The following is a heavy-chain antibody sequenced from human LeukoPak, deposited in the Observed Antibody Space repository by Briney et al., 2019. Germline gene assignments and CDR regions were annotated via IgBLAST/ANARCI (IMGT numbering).Heavy chain of an antibody. Sequence: PSETVSLTCSVSGYSISRGYFWGWIRQTPVKGLEWIATIYGSGTYYSPSLKSRLTISMDTSKNQFFLNLRSVTAADTAIYYCARVPPLRGSNWYGRWFDPWGQGILVTVSS. CDR3: ARVPPLRGSNWYGRWFDP. V-gene: IGHV4-38-2*02. J-gene: IGHJ5*02. CDR2: IYGSGT. D-gene: IGHD6-13*01. CDR1: GYSISRGYF.